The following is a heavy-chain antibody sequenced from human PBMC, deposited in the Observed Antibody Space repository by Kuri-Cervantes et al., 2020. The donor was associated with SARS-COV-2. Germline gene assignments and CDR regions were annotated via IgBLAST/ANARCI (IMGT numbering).Heavy chain of an antibody. V-gene: IGHV3-7*03. CDR2: IKHDGSEK. CDR1: GFTFSSSG. Sequence: GESLKISCAASGFTFSSSGMTWVRQAPGKGLEWVSNIKHDGSEKYYLDSVKGRLTISRDNAKNSLFLQMNSLRAEDTAVYYCARSRGDSASSGQDRHLIDFWGQGTQVTVSS. D-gene: IGHD3-22*01. J-gene: IGHJ4*02. CDR3: ARSRGDSASSGQDRHLIDF.